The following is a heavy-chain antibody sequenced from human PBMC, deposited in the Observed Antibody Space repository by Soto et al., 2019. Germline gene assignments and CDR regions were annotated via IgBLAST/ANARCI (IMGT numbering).Heavy chain of an antibody. D-gene: IGHD4-17*01. J-gene: IGHJ6*03. CDR3: ARSYGDYEYYYMDV. CDR1: GGSISSYY. V-gene: IGHV4-59*01. Sequence: KTSETLSLTCTVSGGSISSYYWSWIRQPPGKGLEWIGYIYYSGSTNYNPSLKSRVTISVDTSKNQFSLKLSSVTAADTAVYYCARSYGDYEYYYMDVWGKGTTVTVSS. CDR2: IYYSGST.